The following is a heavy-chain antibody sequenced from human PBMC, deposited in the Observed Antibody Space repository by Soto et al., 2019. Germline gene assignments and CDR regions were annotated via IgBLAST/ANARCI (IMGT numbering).Heavy chain of an antibody. V-gene: IGHV4-39*01. CDR2: IYYSGST. CDR3: ASQHHGIRNYYMDV. Sequence: SETLSLTCTVSGGSISSSSYYWGWIRQPPGKGLEWIGSIYYSGSTYYNPSLKSRVTISVDTSKNQFSLKLSSVTAADTAVYYCASQHHGIRNYYMDVWGKGTTVTVSS. J-gene: IGHJ6*03. CDR1: GGSISSSSYY.